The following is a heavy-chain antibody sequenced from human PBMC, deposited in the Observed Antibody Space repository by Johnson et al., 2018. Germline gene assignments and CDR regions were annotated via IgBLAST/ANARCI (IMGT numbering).Heavy chain of an antibody. J-gene: IGHJ4*01. CDR1: GDSLSNNY. Sequence: QVQLQESGPGLVKPSGTLSLPCSVSGDSLSNNYWMWIRQPPGQGLEWIGSVYNNGATHYHPSLTSLLTMSMDTSKNSFSLKLNSVAAADTAVYYCARGAHDLYDWGHGSLVTVSS. CDR2: VYNNGAT. D-gene: IGHD2-8*01. V-gene: IGHV4-59*01. CDR3: ARGAHDLYD.